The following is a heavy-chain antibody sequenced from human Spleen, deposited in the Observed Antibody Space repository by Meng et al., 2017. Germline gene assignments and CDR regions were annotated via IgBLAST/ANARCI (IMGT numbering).Heavy chain of an antibody. Sequence: QGKLQGSGPGLVKPSGTLSLTCAVSGDSISSTNWCSWVRQSPGKGLEWIGEIYQSGNTNYNPSLESRVTISLDRSKNQFSLKLSSVTAADTAVYYCARRTTFGIGSWFDPWGQGILVTVSS. CDR3: ARRTTFGIGSWFDP. CDR2: IYQSGNT. V-gene: IGHV4-4*02. CDR1: GDSISSTNW. D-gene: IGHD1/OR15-1a*01. J-gene: IGHJ5*02.